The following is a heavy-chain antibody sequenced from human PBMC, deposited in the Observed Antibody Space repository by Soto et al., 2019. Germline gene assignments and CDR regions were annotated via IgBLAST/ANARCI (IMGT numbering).Heavy chain of an antibody. CDR2: IKPDGSEK. V-gene: IGHV3-7*01. D-gene: IGHD3-10*01. CDR1: GFTFSSFW. Sequence: EAQLVESGGGLVQPGGSLRLSCAASGFTFSSFWMNWVRQTPGKGLEWVAHIKPDGSEKYFVDSVRGRFTISRDNAKNSVYLQMNSLRAEDTAVYYCARGDMVRENDAFAIWGQGTMVTVSS. J-gene: IGHJ3*02. CDR3: ARGDMVRENDAFAI.